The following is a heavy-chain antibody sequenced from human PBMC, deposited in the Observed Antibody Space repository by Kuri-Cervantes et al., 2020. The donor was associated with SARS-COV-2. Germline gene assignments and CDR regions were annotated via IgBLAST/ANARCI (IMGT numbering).Heavy chain of an antibody. CDR1: GLTFSSYS. V-gene: IGHV3-21*01. J-gene: IGHJ5*02. CDR2: ISSSSSYI. D-gene: IGHD3-3*01. Sequence: GESLKISCAASGLTFSSYSMNWVRQAPGKGLEWVSSISSSSSYIYYADSVKGRFTISRDNAKNSLYLQMNSLRAKDTAVYYCASLSNLEWLPPWGQGTLVTVSS. CDR3: ASLSNLEWLPP.